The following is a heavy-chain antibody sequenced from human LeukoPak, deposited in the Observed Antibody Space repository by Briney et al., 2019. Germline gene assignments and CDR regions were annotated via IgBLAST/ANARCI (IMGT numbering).Heavy chain of an antibody. CDR1: GFTFRSYW. V-gene: IGHV3-7*01. CDR2: IKQDGSEK. CDR3: GVGQLLNYYYNMDV. J-gene: IGHJ6*02. Sequence: GGSLRLSCTASGFTFRSYWMTWVRQAPGKGLEWVANIKQDGSEKYYVDSVKGRFTISRDNAKNSLYLQMNGLRAEDTAVYYCGVGQLLNYYYNMDVWGQGTTVTVSS. D-gene: IGHD2-2*01.